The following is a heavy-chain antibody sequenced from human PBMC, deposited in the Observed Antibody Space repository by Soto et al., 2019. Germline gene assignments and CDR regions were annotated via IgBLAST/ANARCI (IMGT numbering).Heavy chain of an antibody. J-gene: IGHJ3*02. Sequence: VGSLRLCCAASGFTFSSYGMHWVRQAPGKGLEWVAVISYDGSNKYYADSVKGRFTISRDNSKNTLYLQMNSLRAEDTAVYYCAKLGYCSGGSCYAVDAFDIWGQGTMVTVSS. V-gene: IGHV3-30*18. CDR2: ISYDGSNK. CDR1: GFTFSSYG. CDR3: AKLGYCSGGSCYAVDAFDI. D-gene: IGHD2-15*01.